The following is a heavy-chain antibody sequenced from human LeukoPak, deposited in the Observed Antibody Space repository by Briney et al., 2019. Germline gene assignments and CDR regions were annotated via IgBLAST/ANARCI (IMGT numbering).Heavy chain of an antibody. CDR3: ASNSR. Sequence: GGSPRLSCVVSGFTFSSNWMGCVRQAPGEGLGWVANIKDDVSVKDYVDSVKGRFTISRDNAKNSVYLQMNSLRAEDTAVYYCASNSRWGKGTTVTVSS. CDR2: IKDDVSVK. V-gene: IGHV3-7*01. CDR1: GFTFSSNW. J-gene: IGHJ6*04. D-gene: IGHD2/OR15-2a*01.